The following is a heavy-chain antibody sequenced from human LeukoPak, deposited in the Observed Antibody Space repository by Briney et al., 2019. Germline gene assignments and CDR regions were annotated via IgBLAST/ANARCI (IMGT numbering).Heavy chain of an antibody. J-gene: IGHJ4*02. CDR2: ISVDGNNK. CDR1: GFTFNTYG. V-gene: IGHV3-30*18. Sequence: GGSLRLSCVASGFTFNTYGIHWVRQAPGKGLEWVAGISVDGNNKDYSDSVKGRFTISRDNSKNTLYLQMNSLRAEDTAVYYCAKAAYCTSTSCHFSGYAQRPLDSWGQGTLVTVSS. D-gene: IGHD2-2*01. CDR3: AKAAYCTSTSCHFSGYAQRPLDS.